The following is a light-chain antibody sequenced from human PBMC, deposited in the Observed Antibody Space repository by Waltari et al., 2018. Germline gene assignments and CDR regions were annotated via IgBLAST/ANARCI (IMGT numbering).Light chain of an antibody. CDR2: WAS. CDR3: QQYYSTPQT. J-gene: IGKJ1*01. V-gene: IGKV4-1*01. Sequence: IVMTPSPDSLTVSLGERATINCKSSESVLYNSNNKNYLAWYQQKPGQPPKLLIYWASTRESGVPDRFSGSGSGTDFTLTISSLQAEDVAVYYCQQYYSTPQTFGQGTKVEIK. CDR1: ESVLYNSNNKNY.